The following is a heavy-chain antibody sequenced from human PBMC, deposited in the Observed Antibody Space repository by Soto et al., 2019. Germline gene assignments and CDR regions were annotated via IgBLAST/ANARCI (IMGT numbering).Heavy chain of an antibody. CDR1: GGTFSSYA. CDR3: PRSYCSGGSWYPWYFDP. J-gene: IGHJ2*01. CDR2: IIPIFGTA. Sequence: GASVNVSCKASGGTFSSYAISWARQAPGQGLEWMGGIIPIFGTANYAQKFQGRVTITADESTSTAYMELSRLRAEDTAVYYCPRSYCSGGSWYPWYFDPWGLGTLVTISS. V-gene: IGHV1-69*13. D-gene: IGHD2-15*01.